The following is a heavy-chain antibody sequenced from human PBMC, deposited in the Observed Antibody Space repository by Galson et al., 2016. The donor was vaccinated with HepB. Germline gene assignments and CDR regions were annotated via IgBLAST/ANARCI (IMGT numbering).Heavy chain of an antibody. Sequence: SVKVSCKASGYTFTSYYMHWVRQAPGQGLEWLGIINPRDGTTSYAQKFQGRVTMTRDTSTSTVYMELISLRFEDMAIYYCARDTDSGDYGRGLDYWGQGTQVTVSS. CDR1: GYTFTSYY. CDR3: ARDTDSGDYGRGLDY. D-gene: IGHD4-17*01. J-gene: IGHJ4*02. V-gene: IGHV1-46*01. CDR2: INPRDGTT.